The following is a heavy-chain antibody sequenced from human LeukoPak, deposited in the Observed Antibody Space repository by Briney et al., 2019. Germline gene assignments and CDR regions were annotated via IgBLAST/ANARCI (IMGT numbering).Heavy chain of an antibody. Sequence: GASVKVSCKASGYTFTGYYMHWVRQAPGQGLEWMGWISPNSGGTNYAQKFQGRVTMTRDTSISTAYMELSRLRSDDTAVYYCAKVVPAALVVSWFDPWGQGTLVTVSS. D-gene: IGHD2-2*01. CDR2: ISPNSGGT. CDR1: GYTFTGYY. V-gene: IGHV1-2*02. CDR3: AKVVPAALVVSWFDP. J-gene: IGHJ5*02.